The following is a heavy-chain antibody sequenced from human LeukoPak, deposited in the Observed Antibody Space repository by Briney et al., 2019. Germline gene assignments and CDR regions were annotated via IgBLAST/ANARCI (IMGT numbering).Heavy chain of an antibody. J-gene: IGHJ4*02. CDR1: GYTFTGYY. CDR2: INPNSGGT. D-gene: IGHD6-13*01. V-gene: IGHV1-2*02. CDR3: ARDLGSSSSSLFDY. Sequence: ASVKVSYKASGYTFTGYYVHWVRQAPGQGLEWMGWINPNSGGTNYAQKFQGRVTMTRDTSISTAYMELSRLRSDDTAVYYCARDLGSSSSSLFDYWGQGTLVTVSS.